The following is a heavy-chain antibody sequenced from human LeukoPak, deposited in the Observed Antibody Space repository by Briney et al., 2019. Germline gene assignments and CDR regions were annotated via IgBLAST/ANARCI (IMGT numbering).Heavy chain of an antibody. V-gene: IGHV1-18*01. CDR2: ISAYNGNT. D-gene: IGHD1-14*01. Sequence: APVKVSCKASGYTFTSYGISWVRQAPGQGLEWMGWISAYNGNTNYAQKLQGRVTMTTDTSTSTAYMELRSLRSDDTAVYYCARTLSENSSPGYWGQGTLVTVSS. CDR1: GYTFTSYG. J-gene: IGHJ4*02. CDR3: ARTLSENSSPGY.